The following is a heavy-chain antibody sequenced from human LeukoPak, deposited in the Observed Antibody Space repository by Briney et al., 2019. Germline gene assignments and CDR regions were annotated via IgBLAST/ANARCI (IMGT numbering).Heavy chain of an antibody. CDR2: IYYSGST. V-gene: IGHV4-39*01. Sequence: PSETLSLICTVSGGSISSSSYCWGWIRQPPGKGLEWIGSIYYSGSTYHNPSLKSRVTISVNTSKNQFSLKLSSVTAADTAVYYCARVVGYCSGGSCYYYYGMDVWGQGTTVTVSS. J-gene: IGHJ6*02. CDR3: ARVVGYCSGGSCYYYYGMDV. D-gene: IGHD2-15*01. CDR1: GGSISSSSYC.